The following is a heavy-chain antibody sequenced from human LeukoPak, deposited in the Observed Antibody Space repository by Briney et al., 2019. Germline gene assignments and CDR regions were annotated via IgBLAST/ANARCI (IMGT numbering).Heavy chain of an antibody. CDR2: VYSSGST. J-gene: IGHJ4*02. CDR1: GGSISGYF. Sequence: SVTLSLTCAVSGGSISGYFWSWIRQPAGKGLEWIGRVYSSGSTNYNPSLKSRVTMSVDTSKNQFSLKLTSVTAADTAVYYCARDLGDRSRAYFAFDYWGQGTLVTVSS. CDR3: ARDLGDRSRAYFAFDY. D-gene: IGHD3-16*01. V-gene: IGHV4-4*07.